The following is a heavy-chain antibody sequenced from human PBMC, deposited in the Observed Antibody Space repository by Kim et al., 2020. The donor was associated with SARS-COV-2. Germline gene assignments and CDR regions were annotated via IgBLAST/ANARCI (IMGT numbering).Heavy chain of an antibody. D-gene: IGHD3-10*01. CDR3: ARDNVAGSGSSGF. CDR2: INEFATDT. Sequence: GGSLRLSCAASGFIFSSYWMHWVRQAQGKGLVLVSRINEFATDTNYADSVKGRFTSSRDNVKNTLYLQMNSLRAEETAVYYCARDNVAGSGSSGFWGQGTLVAVSS. J-gene: IGHJ4*02. V-gene: IGHV3-74*01. CDR1: GFIFSSYW.